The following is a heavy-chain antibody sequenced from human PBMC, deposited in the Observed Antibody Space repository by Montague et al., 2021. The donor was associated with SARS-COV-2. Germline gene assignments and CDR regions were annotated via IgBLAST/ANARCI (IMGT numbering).Heavy chain of an antibody. Sequence: SETLSLTCSISGVSITSYYWSWVRQPAGKGLEWIGHIYASGSTNXXPSLKSRVRLSIDNPKNQLSLKLESLTAADTAVYYCVRDGGNWYYFDYWGQGALVTVSS. V-gene: IGHV4-4*07. CDR2: IYASGST. CDR1: GVSITSYY. CDR3: VRDGGNWYYFDY. J-gene: IGHJ4*02. D-gene: IGHD3-16*01.